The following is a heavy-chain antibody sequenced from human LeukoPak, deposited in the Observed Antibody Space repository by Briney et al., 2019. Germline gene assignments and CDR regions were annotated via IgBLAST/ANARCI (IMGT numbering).Heavy chain of an antibody. CDR1: GGTFTSYA. Sequence: GSSVKVSCKAAGGTFTSYAISWVRQAPGQGLEWMGRIIPILGIANYAQKFQGRVTITADKSTSTDYMELSSLRSEDTAVYYCARGVEAPPLGMDVWGQGTTVTVSS. CDR3: ARGVEAPPLGMDV. CDR2: IIPILGIA. J-gene: IGHJ6*02. V-gene: IGHV1-69*04. D-gene: IGHD3-3*01.